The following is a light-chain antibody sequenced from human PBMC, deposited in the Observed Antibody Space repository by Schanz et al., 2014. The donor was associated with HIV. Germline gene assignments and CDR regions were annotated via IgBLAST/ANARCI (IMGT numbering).Light chain of an antibody. CDR1: NSDVGGYNY. CDR3: SSYTTSSTLV. V-gene: IGLV2-14*03. J-gene: IGLJ1*01. Sequence: QSVLTQPPSASGSPGQSVTISCTGTNSDVGGYNYASWYQQHPGKAPKLMIYDVTNRPSGVSSRFSGSKSGNTASLTISGLQAEDEADYYCSSYTTSSTLVFGTGTKLTVL. CDR2: DVT.